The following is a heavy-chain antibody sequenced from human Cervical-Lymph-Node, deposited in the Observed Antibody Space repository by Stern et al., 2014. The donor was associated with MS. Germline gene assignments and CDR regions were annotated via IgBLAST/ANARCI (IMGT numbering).Heavy chain of an antibody. J-gene: IGHJ3*02. CDR2: IDREDSAT. Sequence: VQLVESGAEVKTPGASVKVSCQVSGFALTDLSIHWVRQAPGNGLEWVGGIDREDSATALAQKFQGRVTMTEDTSTDTASMDLSSLRSEDTAVYYCATEMFPSAYYNDPVHRAFDIWGQGTMVTVSS. CDR1: GFALTDLS. V-gene: IGHV1-24*01. D-gene: IGHD3-10*01. CDR3: ATEMFPSAYYNDPVHRAFDI.